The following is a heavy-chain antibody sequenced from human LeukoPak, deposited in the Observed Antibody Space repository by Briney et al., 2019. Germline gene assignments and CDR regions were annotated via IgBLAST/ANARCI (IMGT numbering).Heavy chain of an antibody. CDR3: ARGLQGVGY. CDR2: IYTSGST. V-gene: IGHV4-61*02. J-gene: IGHJ4*02. D-gene: IGHD1-26*01. Sequence: SQTLSLTCTVSGGSISSGSYYWSWIRQPAGKGLEWIGRIYTSGSTNYNPSLKSRVTISVDTSKNQFSLKLSSVTAADTAVYYCARGLQGVGYWGQGTLVTVSS. CDR1: GGSISSGSYY.